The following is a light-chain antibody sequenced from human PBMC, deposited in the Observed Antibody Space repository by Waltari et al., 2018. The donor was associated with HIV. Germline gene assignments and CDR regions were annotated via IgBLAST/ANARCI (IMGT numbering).Light chain of an antibody. Sequence: DIVMTQTPPSLSVAPGQPVSISCKSSQTLLHSDGKTYLYWYLQKAGQPPQRLIFGASNRFSGVPDRFSGIGSGTHFTLLLSRVEPEDSGTYYCMQSTQFPFTFGRGTKVEI. CDR2: GAS. CDR3: MQSTQFPFT. V-gene: IGKV2D-29*01. J-gene: IGKJ4*01. CDR1: QTLLHSDGKTY.